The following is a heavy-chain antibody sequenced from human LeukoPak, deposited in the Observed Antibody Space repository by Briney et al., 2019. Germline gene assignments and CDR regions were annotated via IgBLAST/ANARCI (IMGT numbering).Heavy chain of an antibody. D-gene: IGHD4/OR15-4a*01. V-gene: IGHV1-46*01. CDR1: GYTLTNFY. CDR2: INPSGGGT. CDR3: ARMGDYHLVSFFDY. J-gene: IGHJ4*02. Sequence: ASVKVSCKASGYTLTNFYMHWVRQAPGQGPEWMGIINPSGGGTSYAQKFQGRVTMTRDTSTSTVYMELRSLRSDDTAVYYCARMGDYHLVSFFDYWGQGTLVTVSS.